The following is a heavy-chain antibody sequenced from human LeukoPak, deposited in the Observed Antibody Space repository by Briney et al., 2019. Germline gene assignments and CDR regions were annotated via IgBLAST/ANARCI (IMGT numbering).Heavy chain of an antibody. D-gene: IGHD3-16*01. CDR1: GGSISTYD. CDR2: IYYSRSS. Sequence: SETLSLTCTVSGGSISTYDWSWVRQPPGKGLEWVWYIYYSRSSNYNPSLKSGVTMSVDTSKNQFSLRLSSVTAADTAVYYCARDSERGYYYGMDVWGKGTAVTVSS. CDR3: ARDSERGYYYGMDV. J-gene: IGHJ6*04. V-gene: IGHV4-59*01.